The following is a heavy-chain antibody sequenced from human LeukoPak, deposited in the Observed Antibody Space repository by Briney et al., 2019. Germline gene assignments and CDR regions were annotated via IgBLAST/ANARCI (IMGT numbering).Heavy chain of an antibody. J-gene: IGHJ4*02. CDR2: INQDGSEK. D-gene: IGHD6-13*01. CDR3: ARDGFVGAADY. CDR1: GFTFSTYS. Sequence: GGSLRLSCAASGFTFSTYSMNWVRQAPGKGPEWVANINQDGSEKHYVHSVKGRFTISRDNAKNSLFLQMNSLRVEDTAVFYCARDGFVGAADYWGQGTLVTVSS. V-gene: IGHV3-7*01.